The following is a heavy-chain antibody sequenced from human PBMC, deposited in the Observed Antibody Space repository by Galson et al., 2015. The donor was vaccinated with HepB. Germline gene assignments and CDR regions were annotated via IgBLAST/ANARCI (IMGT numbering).Heavy chain of an antibody. CDR1: GFTFSSYW. V-gene: IGHV3-74*01. D-gene: IGHD6-13*01. Sequence: SLRLSCAASGFTFSSYWMHWVRQAPGKGLVWVSRINRDGSSTGYADSVKGRFTISRDNAKNTLDLQMDSLRAEDTAVYYCARDGMAAARDAWGQGTTVTVSS. CDR2: INRDGSST. J-gene: IGHJ6*02. CDR3: ARDGMAAARDA.